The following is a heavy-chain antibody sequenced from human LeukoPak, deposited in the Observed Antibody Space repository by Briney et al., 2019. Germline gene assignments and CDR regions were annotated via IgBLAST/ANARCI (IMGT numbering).Heavy chain of an antibody. CDR3: ARGRRWLQTGGGGFDY. V-gene: IGHV3-23*01. Sequence: AGGSLRLSCAASGFTFSSYAMSWVRQAPGKGLEWVSAISGSGGSTYYADSVKGRFTISRDNSKNTLYLQMNSLRAEDTAVYYCARGRRWLQTGGGGFDYWGQGTLVTVSS. J-gene: IGHJ4*02. CDR2: ISGSGGST. D-gene: IGHD5-24*01. CDR1: GFTFSSYA.